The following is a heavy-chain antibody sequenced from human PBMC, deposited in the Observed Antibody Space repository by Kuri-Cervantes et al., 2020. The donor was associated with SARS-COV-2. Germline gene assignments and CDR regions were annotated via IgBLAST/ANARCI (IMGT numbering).Heavy chain of an antibody. CDR1: GYTFTGYY. Sequence: ASVKVSCKASGYTFTGYYMHWVRQAPGQGLEWMGWINPNSGGTNYAQKFQGRVTMTRDTSISTAYMELSRLRSDDTAVYYCARVPGLYSYGPPHFDYWGQGTLVTVSS. CDR2: INPNSGGT. V-gene: IGHV1-2*02. J-gene: IGHJ4*02. CDR3: ARVPGLYSYGPPHFDY. D-gene: IGHD5-18*01.